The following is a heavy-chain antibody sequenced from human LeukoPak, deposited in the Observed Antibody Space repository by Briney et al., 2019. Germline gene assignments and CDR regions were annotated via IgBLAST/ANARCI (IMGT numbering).Heavy chain of an antibody. Sequence: SETLSLTCTVSGGSISSYYWSWIRQPPGEGLEWIGYIYYSGSTNYNSSLKSRVTISVDTSKNQFSLKLSSVTAADTAVYYCARGHYDSSGYYYGNWFDPWDQGTLVTVSS. D-gene: IGHD3-22*01. J-gene: IGHJ5*02. V-gene: IGHV4-59*01. CDR1: GGSISSYY. CDR2: IYYSGST. CDR3: ARGHYDSSGYYYGNWFDP.